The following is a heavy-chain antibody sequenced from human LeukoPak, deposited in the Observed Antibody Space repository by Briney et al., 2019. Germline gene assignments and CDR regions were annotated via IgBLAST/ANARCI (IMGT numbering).Heavy chain of an antibody. V-gene: IGHV4-61*02. CDR2: IYTSGST. CDR3: ARSTRHYYMDV. Sequence: SQTLSLTCTLSGGSISSGSYYLNWIRQPAGKGLEWIGRIYTSGSTDYNYSLKSRVTISIDTSKNQFSLKLSSVTAADTAVYYCARSTRHYYMDVWGKGTTVTISS. J-gene: IGHJ6*03. CDR1: GGSISSGSYY.